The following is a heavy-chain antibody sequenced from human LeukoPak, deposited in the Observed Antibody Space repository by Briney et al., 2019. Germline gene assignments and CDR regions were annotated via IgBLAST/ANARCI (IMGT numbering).Heavy chain of an antibody. Sequence: GGSLRLSCAASGFTFSSYNMNWVRLAPGKGLEWVSSISLSSGYIYYADSVKGRFTISRDNAKNSLYLQMNSLRAEDTAVYYCARDTGATGPKWAFDIWGQGTMVTVSS. CDR2: ISLSSGYI. V-gene: IGHV3-21*01. CDR3: ARDTGATGPKWAFDI. J-gene: IGHJ3*02. D-gene: IGHD1-26*01. CDR1: GFTFSSYN.